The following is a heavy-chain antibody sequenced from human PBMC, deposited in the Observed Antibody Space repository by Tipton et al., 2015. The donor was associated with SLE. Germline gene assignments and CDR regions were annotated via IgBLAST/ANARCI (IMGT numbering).Heavy chain of an antibody. CDR3: ARGIYTGFVQPYEYFQY. V-gene: IGHV3-33*08. CDR1: GFTLSSYV. CDR2: IWYDGSKS. Sequence: SLRLSCAASGFTLSSYVMHWVRQAPGKGLEWVAVIWYDGSKSYYADSVKGRFTISRDNFKNTVDLQMNSLRAEDTAVYYCARGIYTGFVQPYEYFQYWGQGTLVTVSS. D-gene: IGHD1-1*01. J-gene: IGHJ1*01.